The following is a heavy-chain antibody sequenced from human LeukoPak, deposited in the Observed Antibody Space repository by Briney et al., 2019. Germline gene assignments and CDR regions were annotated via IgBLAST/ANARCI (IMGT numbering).Heavy chain of an antibody. V-gene: IGHV3-48*02. CDR3: ARDQHCGGDCYVLDY. D-gene: IGHD2-21*02. Sequence: PGGSLRLSCAASGFTFTSYSMSWVRQAPGKGLEWVSYISSGSNNIYYADSVKGRFTISRDNAKNSLYLQMNSLRDEDTAVYYCARDQHCGGDCYVLDYWGQGTLDTVSS. J-gene: IGHJ4*02. CDR1: GFTFTSYS. CDR2: ISSGSNNI.